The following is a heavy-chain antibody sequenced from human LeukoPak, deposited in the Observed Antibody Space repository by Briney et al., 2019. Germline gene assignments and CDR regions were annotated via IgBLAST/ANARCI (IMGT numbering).Heavy chain of an antibody. D-gene: IGHD6-19*01. CDR3: ARRYSSGWYAGAIDY. J-gene: IGHJ4*02. CDR1: GFTFSTYS. CDR2: ISSSSSYI. Sequence: PGGSLRLSCAASGFTFSTYSMNWVRQAPGKGLEWVSSISSSSSYIYYADSVKGRFTISRDNAKNSLYLQMNSLRAEDTAVYYCARRYSSGWYAGAIDYWGQGTLVTVSS. V-gene: IGHV3-21*01.